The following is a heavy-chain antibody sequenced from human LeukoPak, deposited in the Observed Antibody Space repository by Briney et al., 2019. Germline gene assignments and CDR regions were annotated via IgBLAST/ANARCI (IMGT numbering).Heavy chain of an antibody. Sequence: GGSLRLSCAASGFTFSSYSMNWVRQAPGKGLEWVSAISGSGGNAYYADSVKGRFTSSRDNSKNTLYLQMNSLRAEDTAVYYCAKSISSGSGAYYRWTFDYWGMGTLVTVSS. J-gene: IGHJ4*02. CDR3: AKSISSGSGAYYRWTFDY. CDR2: ISGSGGNA. CDR1: GFTFSSYS. V-gene: IGHV3-23*01. D-gene: IGHD4/OR15-4a*01.